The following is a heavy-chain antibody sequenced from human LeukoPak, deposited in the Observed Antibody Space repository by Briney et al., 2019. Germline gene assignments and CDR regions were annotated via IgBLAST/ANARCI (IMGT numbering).Heavy chain of an antibody. V-gene: IGHV1-2*02. CDR3: AAAQLLSYYYGMDV. CDR2: INPNSGGT. J-gene: IGHJ6*02. CDR1: GYTFTGYY. D-gene: IGHD2-2*01. Sequence: ASVKVSCKASGYTFTGYYMHWVRQAPGQGLGWMGWINPNSGGTNYAQKFQGRVTMTRDTSISTAYMELSRLRSDDTAVYYCAAAQLLSYYYGMDVWGQGTTVTVSS.